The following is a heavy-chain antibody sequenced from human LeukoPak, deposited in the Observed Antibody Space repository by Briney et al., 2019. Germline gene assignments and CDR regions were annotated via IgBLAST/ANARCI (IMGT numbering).Heavy chain of an antibody. CDR3: ARSGRLLLWFGEILDYYYYYGMDV. J-gene: IGHJ6*02. D-gene: IGHD3-10*01. Sequence: SETLSLTCTVSGGSISSYYWSWIRQPPGKGLEWIGYIYYSRSTNYNPSLKSRVTISVDTSKNQFSLKLSSVTAADTAVYYCARSGRLLLWFGEILDYYYYYGMDVWGQGTTVTVSS. CDR1: GGSISSYY. V-gene: IGHV4-59*01. CDR2: IYYSRST.